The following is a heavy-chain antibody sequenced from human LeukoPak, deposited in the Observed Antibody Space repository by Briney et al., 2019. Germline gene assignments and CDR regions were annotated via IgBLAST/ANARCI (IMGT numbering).Heavy chain of an antibody. CDR2: IYYSGST. CDR3: ARDTRNAVVAATFAFDI. V-gene: IGHV4-59*01. J-gene: IGHJ3*02. Sequence: SETLSLTCTVSGGSISSYYWSWIRQPPGKGLEWIGYIYYSGSTNYNPSLKCRVTISVDTSKNQFSLKLSSVTAADTAVYYCARDTRNAVVAATFAFDIWGQGTMVTVSS. D-gene: IGHD2-15*01. CDR1: GGSISSYY.